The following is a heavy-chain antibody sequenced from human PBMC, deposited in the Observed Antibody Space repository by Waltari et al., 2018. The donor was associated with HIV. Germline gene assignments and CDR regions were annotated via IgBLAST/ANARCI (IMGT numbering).Heavy chain of an antibody. CDR2: ISSRSREI. V-gene: IGHV3-21*02. CDR3: AKDANTFHDFGPNWLDS. D-gene: IGHD1-1*01. CDR1: GFVFRDYN. Sequence: VQLVESGGGLVKPGGSLRLACAASGFVFRDYNMNWVRQVPGKGREWVSSISSRSREIHYAASVKGRFVISRDNDKGSLYLQVDSLRPEDTAVYYCAKDANTFHDFGPNWLDSWGPGTLVTVSS. J-gene: IGHJ5*01.